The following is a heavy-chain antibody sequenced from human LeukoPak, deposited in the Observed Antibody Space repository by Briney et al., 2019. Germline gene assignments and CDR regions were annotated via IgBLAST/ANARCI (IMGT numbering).Heavy chain of an antibody. V-gene: IGHV3-7*01. CDR3: ARERMYSGSGSTYPYYDY. D-gene: IGHD3-10*01. J-gene: IGHJ4*02. CDR2: IKADGSEQ. Sequence: GGSLSLSWAASGFTFRSYSMSWSRQPPGKGLEWVHNIKADGSEQTFMDSVKGRLPISRDNAKNGLNLEMNSLRAEDPAEYFCARERMYSGSGSTYPYYDYWGQGTLVTVSS. CDR1: GFTFRSYS.